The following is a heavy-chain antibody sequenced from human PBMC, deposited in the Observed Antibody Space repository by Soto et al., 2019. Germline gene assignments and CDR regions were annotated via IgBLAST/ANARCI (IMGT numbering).Heavy chain of an antibody. CDR3: ARATATSGGAFEI. V-gene: IGHV3-23*01. CDR1: GFICSSYD. CDR2: ILVGGST. J-gene: IGHJ3*02. D-gene: IGHD1-1*01. Sequence: GGSLRLSCAVSGFICSSYDMSWVRQAPGKGLEWVSTILVGGSTHYEDSVKGRFTISRDTSKNTVYLQMNRLTGGDTAVYYCARATATSGGAFEIYGQGTMVTVSS.